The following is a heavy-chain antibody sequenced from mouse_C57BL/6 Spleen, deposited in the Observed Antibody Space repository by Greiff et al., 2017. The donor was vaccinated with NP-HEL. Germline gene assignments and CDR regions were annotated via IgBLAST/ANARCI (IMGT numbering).Heavy chain of an antibody. V-gene: IGHV1-55*01. D-gene: IGHD2-1*01. CDR1: GYTFTSYW. CDR2: IYPGSGST. Sequence: QVQLKQPGAELVKPGASVKMSCKASGYTFTSYWITWVKQRPGQGLEWIGDIYPGSGSTNYNEKFKSKATLTVDTSSSTAYMQLSSLTSEDSAVYYCARGNGFPYYFDYWGQGTTLTVSS. J-gene: IGHJ2*01. CDR3: ARGNGFPYYFDY.